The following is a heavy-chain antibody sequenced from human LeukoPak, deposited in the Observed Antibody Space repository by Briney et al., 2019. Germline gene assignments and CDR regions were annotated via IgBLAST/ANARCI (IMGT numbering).Heavy chain of an antibody. D-gene: IGHD1-1*01. CDR1: GGSFSRYY. V-gene: IGHV4-34*01. Sequence: SETLSLTCAVYGGSFSRYYWSWIRQSPGKGLEWIAEIDHRGDTNYNPSVKSRVTISVDTSKNQFSLKVRSLSAADTAVYYCARGPTISETGYFESWGDGDLFTVSS. CDR3: ARGPTISETGYFES. CDR2: IDHRGDT. J-gene: IGHJ4*03.